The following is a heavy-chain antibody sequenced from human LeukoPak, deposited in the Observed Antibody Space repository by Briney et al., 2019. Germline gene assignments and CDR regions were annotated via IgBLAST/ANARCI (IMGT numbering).Heavy chain of an antibody. Sequence: SETLSLTCTVSGGSISSSSYYWGWIRQPPGKGLEWIGYIYHSGSTYYNPSLKSRVTISVDTSKNQFSLKLSSVTAADTAVYYCARVLSAAGGDFWFDPWGQGTLVTVSS. CDR2: IYHSGST. D-gene: IGHD3-10*01. V-gene: IGHV4-39*07. CDR3: ARVLSAAGGDFWFDP. CDR1: GGSISSSSYY. J-gene: IGHJ5*02.